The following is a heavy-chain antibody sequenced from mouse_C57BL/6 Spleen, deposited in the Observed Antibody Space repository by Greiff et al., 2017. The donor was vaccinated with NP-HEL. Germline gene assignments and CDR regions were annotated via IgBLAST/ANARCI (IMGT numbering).Heavy chain of an antibody. CDR3: ARPLFYYVNSPFAY. V-gene: IGHV1-53*01. Sequence: QVQLQQPGTELVKPGASVKLSCKASGYTFTSYWMHWVKQRPGQGLEWIGNINPSNGGTNYNEKFKSKATLTVDKSSSTAYMQLSSLTSEDAAVYYCARPLFYYVNSPFAYWGQGTLVTVSA. CDR1: GYTFTSYW. D-gene: IGHD2-1*01. J-gene: IGHJ3*01. CDR2: INPSNGGT.